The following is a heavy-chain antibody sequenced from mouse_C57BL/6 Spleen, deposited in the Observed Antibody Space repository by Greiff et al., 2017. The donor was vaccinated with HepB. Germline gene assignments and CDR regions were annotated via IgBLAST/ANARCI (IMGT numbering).Heavy chain of an antibody. CDR2: ISSGSSTI. D-gene: IGHD1-1*01. V-gene: IGHV5-17*01. CDR3: ARVFIWSGAMDY. CDR1: GFTFSDYG. Sequence: EVKLMESGGGLVKPGGSLKLSCAASGFTFSDYGMHWVRQAPEKGLEWVAYISSGSSTIYYADKVKGRFTISRDNAKNTLFLQMTTLRSEDTAMYYCARVFIWSGAMDYWGQRTSVTVSS. J-gene: IGHJ4*01.